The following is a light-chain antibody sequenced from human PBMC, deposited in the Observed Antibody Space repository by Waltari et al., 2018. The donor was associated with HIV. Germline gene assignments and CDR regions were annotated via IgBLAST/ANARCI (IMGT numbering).Light chain of an antibody. Sequence: QSVLTQPPSVSAAPGQTVTISCSGSISNVGTNYVSWYQQLPRTAPKQLIYDNDKRPSGIPDRFSGSRSGTSAALDITGLQTGDEADYYCGTWDDSLNGHWVFGGGTKVTVL. CDR2: DND. CDR3: GTWDDSLNGHWV. J-gene: IGLJ3*02. V-gene: IGLV1-51*01. CDR1: ISNVGTNY.